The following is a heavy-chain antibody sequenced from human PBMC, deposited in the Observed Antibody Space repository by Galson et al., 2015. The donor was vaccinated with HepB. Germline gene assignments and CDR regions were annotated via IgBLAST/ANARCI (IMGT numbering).Heavy chain of an antibody. CDR1: GFTFSSYS. Sequence: SLRLSCAASGFTFSSYSMNWVRQAPGKGLEWVSYISSSSSTIYYADSVKGRFTISRDNAKNSLYLQMNSLRAEDTAVYYCARRITMIVVAPDAFDIWGQGTMVTVSS. CDR3: ARRITMIVVAPDAFDI. D-gene: IGHD3-22*01. CDR2: ISSSSSTI. V-gene: IGHV3-48*01. J-gene: IGHJ3*02.